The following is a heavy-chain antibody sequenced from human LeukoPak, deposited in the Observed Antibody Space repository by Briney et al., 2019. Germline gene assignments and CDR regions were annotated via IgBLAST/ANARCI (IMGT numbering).Heavy chain of an antibody. CDR3: ARHNYGGNSVVDY. J-gene: IGHJ4*02. CDR2: IYYSGST. D-gene: IGHD4-23*01. Sequence: SETLSLTCTVSGGSISSFYWSWIRQPPGKGLEWIGYIYYSGSTNYNPSHKSRVTISVDTSKNQFSLKLSSVTAADTAVYYCARHNYGGNSVVDYWGQGTLVTVAS. CDR1: GGSISSFY. V-gene: IGHV4-59*08.